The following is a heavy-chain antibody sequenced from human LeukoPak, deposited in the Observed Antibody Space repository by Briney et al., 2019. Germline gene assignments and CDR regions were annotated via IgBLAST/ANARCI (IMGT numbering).Heavy chain of an antibody. CDR1: GYTFSSYY. J-gene: IGHJ4*02. CDR3: ARSLYSSGWSIDY. V-gene: IGHV1-46*01. D-gene: IGHD6-19*01. CDR2: INPSGGST. Sequence: ASVKVSCKASGYTFSSYYMHWVRQAPGQGLEWMGIINPSGGSTSYAQKFQGRVTITRDTSASTAYMELSSLRSEDTAVYYCARSLYSSGWSIDYWGQGTLVTVSS.